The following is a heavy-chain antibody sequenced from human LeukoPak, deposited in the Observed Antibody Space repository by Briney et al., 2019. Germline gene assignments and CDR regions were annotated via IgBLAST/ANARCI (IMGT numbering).Heavy chain of an antibody. D-gene: IGHD6-13*01. CDR2: IRSKAYGGTT. J-gene: IGHJ4*02. V-gene: IGHV3-49*03. CDR3: TRVSPIAAAGEFDY. CDR1: GFTFGDYA. Sequence: PGGSLRLSCTASGFTFGDYAMSWFRQAPGKGLEWVGFIRSKAYGGTTEYAASAKGRFTISRDDSKSIAYLQMNSLKTEDTAVYYCTRVSPIAAAGEFDYWGQGTLVTVSS.